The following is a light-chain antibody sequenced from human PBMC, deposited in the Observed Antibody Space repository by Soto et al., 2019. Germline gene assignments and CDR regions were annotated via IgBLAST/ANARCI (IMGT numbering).Light chain of an antibody. CDR1: SSDVGAYHF. V-gene: IGLV2-14*01. CDR2: EVT. J-gene: IGLJ1*01. CDR3: SSYTSSNTPYV. Sequence: QSVLTQPASVSGSPGQSITISCTGSSSDVGAYHFVSWYQHHPDKAPKLILYEVTARPSGVSSRLSGSKSGNTASLTISGLQADDEANYYRSSYTSSNTPYVFGTGTKVTVL.